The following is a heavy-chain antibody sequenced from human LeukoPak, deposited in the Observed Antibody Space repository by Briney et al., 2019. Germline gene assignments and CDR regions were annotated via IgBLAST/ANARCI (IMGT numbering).Heavy chain of an antibody. CDR3: HTVVPSYSECYFDY. D-gene: IGHD4-23*01. CDR2: IYYSGST. V-gene: IGHV4-39*01. J-gene: IGHJ4*02. CDR1: GGSISSSSDY. Sequence: SETLSLTCTVSGGSISSSSDYWGWIRQPPGKGLEWIGSIYYSGSTYYNPSLKSRVTISVDTSKNQFSLKLSSVTAADTAVYYCHTVVPSYSECYFDYWGQGTLVTVSS.